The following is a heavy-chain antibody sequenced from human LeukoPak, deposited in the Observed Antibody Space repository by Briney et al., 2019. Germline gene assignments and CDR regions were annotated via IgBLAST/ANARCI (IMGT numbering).Heavy chain of an antibody. Sequence: GGSLRLSCAASGFTFSSYAMHWVRQAPGKGLEWVAVISYDGSNKYYADSVKGRFTISRDNSKNTLYLQMNSLRAEDTAVYYCARDRGYYDNHDAFDIWGQGTMVTVSS. V-gene: IGHV3-30*04. CDR1: GFTFSSYA. D-gene: IGHD3-22*01. CDR2: ISYDGSNK. J-gene: IGHJ3*02. CDR3: ARDRGYYDNHDAFDI.